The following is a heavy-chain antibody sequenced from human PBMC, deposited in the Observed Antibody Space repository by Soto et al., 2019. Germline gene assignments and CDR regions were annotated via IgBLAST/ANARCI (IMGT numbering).Heavy chain of an antibody. CDR2: ISSDGNNN. CDR3: AREEQLGNGGDC. Sequence: QVQLVESGGGVVQPGRSLRLSCAGSGFTFSHYPMHWVRQAPGKGLEWVAVISSDGNNNYYADSVKGRLTISRDNYKNTRYLQMNSLRGEDTAAYYCAREEQLGNGGDCWGQGTLVTVSS. CDR1: GFTFSHYP. J-gene: IGHJ4*02. D-gene: IGHD6-13*01. V-gene: IGHV3-30-3*01.